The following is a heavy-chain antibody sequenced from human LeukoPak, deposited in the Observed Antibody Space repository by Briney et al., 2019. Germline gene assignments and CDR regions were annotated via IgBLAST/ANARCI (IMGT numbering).Heavy chain of an antibody. Sequence: PSETLSLTCTVSGGSISSSSYYWGWIRQPPGKGLEWIGSIYYSGSTYYNPSLKSRVTISVDTSKNQFSLKLSSVTAADTAVYYCARVGPYYGSGSYYTDYYYMDVWGKGTTVTVSS. CDR2: IYYSGST. CDR3: ARVGPYYGSGSYYTDYYYMDV. D-gene: IGHD3-10*01. CDR1: GGSISSSSYY. V-gene: IGHV4-39*07. J-gene: IGHJ6*03.